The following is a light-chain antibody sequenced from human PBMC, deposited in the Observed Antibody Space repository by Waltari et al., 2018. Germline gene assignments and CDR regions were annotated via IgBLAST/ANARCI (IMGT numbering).Light chain of an antibody. CDR2: GVT. V-gene: IGLV2-8*01. Sequence: QSALTQPPSASGSLGQSVTISCTGTSSDVGGYNFFSWYQQHPVKAPKLMIFGVTNRPSRGADRFSGSKSGNTATLTVSGRQAEDEADYYCCSYAGRSTHNFVFGTGTKVTVL. J-gene: IGLJ1*01. CDR1: SSDVGGYNF. CDR3: CSYAGRSTHNFV.